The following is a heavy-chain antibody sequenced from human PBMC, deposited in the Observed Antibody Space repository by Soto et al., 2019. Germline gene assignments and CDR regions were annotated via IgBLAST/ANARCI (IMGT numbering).Heavy chain of an antibody. CDR2: IIPIFGTA. J-gene: IGHJ4*02. CDR1: GGTFSSYA. Sequence: SVKVSCKASGGTFSSYAISWVRQAPGQGLEWLGGIIPIFGTANYAQRFQGRVTITADESTSTAYMELSSLRSEDTAVYYCARYRSSWHYFDYWGQGTLVTVSS. V-gene: IGHV1-69*13. D-gene: IGHD6-13*01. CDR3: ARYRSSWHYFDY.